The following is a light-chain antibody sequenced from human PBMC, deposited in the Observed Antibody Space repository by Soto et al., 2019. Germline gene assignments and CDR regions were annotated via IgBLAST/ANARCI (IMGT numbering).Light chain of an antibody. Sequence: EIVMTQSPATLSVSPGERATLSCRTSQSIGSNLGWYQQKPGQAPRLLIYAASTRATGIPARFSGSGSGTEFTLTISSLQSEDSAVYYGQQYNNWSLITFGQGTRLEIK. V-gene: IGKV3-15*01. J-gene: IGKJ5*01. CDR3: QQYNNWSLIT. CDR1: QSIGSN. CDR2: AAS.